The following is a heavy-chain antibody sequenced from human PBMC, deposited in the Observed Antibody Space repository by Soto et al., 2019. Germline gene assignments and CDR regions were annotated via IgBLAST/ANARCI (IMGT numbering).Heavy chain of an antibody. V-gene: IGHV4-59*01. CDR1: GGSIRSYY. Sequence: SETRSLTCTVSGGSIRSYYWSWIRQPPGKGLEWIGYIYYSGSTNYNPSLKSRVTISVDTSKNQFSLKLSSVTAADTAVYYSARAYGANCFDFRGQGTLVTVS. J-gene: IGHJ4*02. CDR2: IYYSGST. D-gene: IGHD4-17*01. CDR3: ARAYGANCFDF.